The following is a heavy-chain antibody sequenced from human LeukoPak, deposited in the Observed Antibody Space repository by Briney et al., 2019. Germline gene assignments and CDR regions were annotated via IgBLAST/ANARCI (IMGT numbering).Heavy chain of an antibody. CDR2: IDAGGGDT. Sequence: GGSLRLSCAASGFTFSSYARTWVRQAPGKGLEWVASIDAGGGDTYHSDSVKCRFTISRDNSMNTLYLQMNSLRADDTAVYYCGRPTKYWLVRGDGVDVWGQGTTVTVSS. V-gene: IGHV3-23*01. CDR1: GFTFSSYA. CDR3: GRPTKYWLVRGDGVDV. J-gene: IGHJ6*02. D-gene: IGHD6-19*01.